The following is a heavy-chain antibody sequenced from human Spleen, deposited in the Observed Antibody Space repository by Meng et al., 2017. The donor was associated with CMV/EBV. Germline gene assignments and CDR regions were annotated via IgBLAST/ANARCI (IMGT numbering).Heavy chain of an antibody. D-gene: IGHD2-2*01. Sequence: TLDGYGRSWVREAPGKGLEWVSGINWNGVSTGYADSVKGRFTISRDNAKNSLYLQMNSLRAEDTAFYYCARDLVGYCSSTTCSNWFDPWGQGTLVTVSS. CDR3: ARDLVGYCSSTTCSNWFDP. CDR2: INWNGVST. CDR1: TLDGYG. V-gene: IGHV3-20*03. J-gene: IGHJ5*02.